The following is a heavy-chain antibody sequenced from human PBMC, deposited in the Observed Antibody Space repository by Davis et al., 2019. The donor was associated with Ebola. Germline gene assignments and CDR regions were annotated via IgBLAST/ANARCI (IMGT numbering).Heavy chain of an antibody. CDR1: GFTFSSYG. D-gene: IGHD5-12*01. Sequence: PGGSLRLSCAASGFTFSSYGMHWVRQAPGKGLEWVAFIRYDGSNKYYADSVKGRFTISRDNSKNTLYLQMNSLRAEDTAVYYCAKVRGYSGYDKSFFYYYGMDVWGQGTTVTVSS. V-gene: IGHV3-30*02. CDR3: AKVRGYSGYDKSFFYYYGMDV. CDR2: IRYDGSNK. J-gene: IGHJ6*02.